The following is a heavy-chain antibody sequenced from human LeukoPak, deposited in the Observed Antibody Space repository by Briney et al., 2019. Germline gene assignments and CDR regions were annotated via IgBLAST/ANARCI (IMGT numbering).Heavy chain of an antibody. CDR2: ISGSGGST. Sequence: GGSLRLSCAASGFTFSSYAMSWVRQAPGKGLEWVSSISGSGGSTYHADSVKGRFTISRDNSKNTLYLQTNTLRDEDTAVYYCAKASSNYFYYFEYWGQGTLVTVSS. CDR1: GFTFSSYA. D-gene: IGHD2/OR15-2a*01. J-gene: IGHJ4*02. V-gene: IGHV3-23*01. CDR3: AKASSNYFYYFEY.